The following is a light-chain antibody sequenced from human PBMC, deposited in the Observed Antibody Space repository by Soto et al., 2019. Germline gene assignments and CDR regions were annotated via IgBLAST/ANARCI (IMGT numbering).Light chain of an antibody. Sequence: IVMTQSPVTLSASPGATATRSCGASQIVRSNLAWHQQKPGQAPRLLIYAASTRATGVPARFSGSGSGTEFTLTISDLQSEDFAVYYCQQYHKWPITFGQGTRLEIK. CDR2: AAS. J-gene: IGKJ5*01. CDR1: QIVRSN. V-gene: IGKV3-15*01. CDR3: QQYHKWPIT.